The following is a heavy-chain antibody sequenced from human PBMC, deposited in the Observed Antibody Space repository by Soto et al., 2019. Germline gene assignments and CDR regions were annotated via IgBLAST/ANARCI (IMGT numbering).Heavy chain of an antibody. CDR3: ARVSTVAGRYYYYGMDV. CDR2: ISAYNGNT. CDR1: GYTFTSYG. V-gene: IGHV1-18*01. J-gene: IGHJ6*02. Sequence: GASVKVSCKASGYTFTSYGISWVRQAPGQGLEWMGWISAYNGNTNYAQKLQGRVTMTTDTSTSTAYMELRSLRSDDTAVYYCARVSTVAGRYYYYGMDVWGQGTTVTVSS. D-gene: IGHD4-17*01.